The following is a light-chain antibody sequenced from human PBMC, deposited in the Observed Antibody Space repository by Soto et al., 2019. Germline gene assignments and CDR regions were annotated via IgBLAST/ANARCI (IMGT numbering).Light chain of an antibody. CDR2: DVN. Sequence: QSALTQPASVSGSPGQSITISCTGTRSDIGAYNFVSWYQQHPGEAPKLILYDVNIRPSGVSYRFSGSKSGNTASLTISGLQAEDEADYYCTSWTTSTTMIFGGGTKVTVL. V-gene: IGLV2-14*03. CDR3: TSWTTSTTMI. CDR1: RSDIGAYNF. J-gene: IGLJ2*01.